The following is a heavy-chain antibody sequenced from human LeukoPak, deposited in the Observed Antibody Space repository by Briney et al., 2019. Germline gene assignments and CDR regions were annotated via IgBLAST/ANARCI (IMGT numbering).Heavy chain of an antibody. CDR1: GFTFSSYG. CDR3: AKDGSWFGELSNFDY. V-gene: IGHV3-23*01. CDR2: ISGSGDST. D-gene: IGHD3-10*01. Sequence: GGSLRLSCSASGFTFSSYGMSWVRQAPGKGLEWVAAISGSGDSTYYADSVKGRCTISRDNSKNTLYLQMNSLRAEDTAVYYCAKDGSWFGELSNFDYWGQGTLVTVSS. J-gene: IGHJ4*02.